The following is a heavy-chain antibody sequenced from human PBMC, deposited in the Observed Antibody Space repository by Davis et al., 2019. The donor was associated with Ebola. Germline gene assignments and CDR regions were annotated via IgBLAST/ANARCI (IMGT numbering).Heavy chain of an antibody. CDR3: ASLEWAKPNY. Sequence: PGGSLRLSCAASGFTFSTYWMHWVRQAPGKGLEGVASIKEDRGAKYYVDSVVGRFTISRDNAKNSLYLQMNNLRADDTAVYYCASLEWAKPNYWGQGTLVTVSS. V-gene: IGHV3-7*01. J-gene: IGHJ4*02. CDR2: IKEDRGAK. D-gene: IGHD3-3*01. CDR1: GFTFSTYW.